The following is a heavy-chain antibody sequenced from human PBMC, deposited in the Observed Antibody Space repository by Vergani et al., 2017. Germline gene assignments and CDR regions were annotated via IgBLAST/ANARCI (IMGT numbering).Heavy chain of an antibody. CDR3: AREGSQLVRADYYYYYYMDV. V-gene: IGHV1-2*02. Sequence: QVQLVQSGAEVKKPGASVKVSCKASGYTFTGYYMHWVRQAPGQGLEWMGWINPNSGGTNYAQKFQGRVTMTRDTSISTAYMELSRLRSDDRAVYYGAREGSQLVRADYYYYYYMDVWGKGTTVTVSS. J-gene: IGHJ6*03. CDR1: GYTFTGYY. CDR2: INPNSGGT. D-gene: IGHD6-6*01.